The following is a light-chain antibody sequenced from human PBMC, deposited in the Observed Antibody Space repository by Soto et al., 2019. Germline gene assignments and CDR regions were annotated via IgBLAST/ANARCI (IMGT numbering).Light chain of an antibody. V-gene: IGKV3-15*01. CDR1: QSVSSY. CDR2: GAS. Sequence: EIVMTQSPATLSVSPGERATLSCRASQSVSSYLAWYQQKPGQAPRLLMNGASTRATGIPDRFSGSGSGTEFTLTISSLQSEDFAVYYCQQYDKWPPTFGQGTKV. J-gene: IGKJ1*01. CDR3: QQYDKWPPT.